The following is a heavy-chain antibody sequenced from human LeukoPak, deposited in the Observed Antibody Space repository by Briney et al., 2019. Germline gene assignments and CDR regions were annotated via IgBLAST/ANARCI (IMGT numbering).Heavy chain of an antibody. D-gene: IGHD2-2*01. Sequence: GGSLRLSCAVSGFTFSDYAMHWVRQAPGKGLEWVSGISWNSGSIGYADSVKGRFTISRDNAKNSLYLQMNSLRAEDMALYYCAKGLHIVVVPAAIDYWGQGTLVTVSS. CDR1: GFTFSDYA. J-gene: IGHJ4*02. V-gene: IGHV3-9*03. CDR3: AKGLHIVVVPAAIDY. CDR2: ISWNSGSI.